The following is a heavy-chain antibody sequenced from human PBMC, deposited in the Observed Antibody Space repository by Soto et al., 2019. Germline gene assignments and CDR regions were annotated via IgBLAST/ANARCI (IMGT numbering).Heavy chain of an antibody. CDR3: AKDAPGGYKWRYYFDY. D-gene: IGHD5-12*01. V-gene: IGHV4-34*01. CDR1: GGSFSGYY. J-gene: IGHJ4*02. Sequence: PSETLSLTCAVYGGSFSGYYWTWIRQPPGTGLEWIGEINHSGSTNYNPSLKSRVTISVDTSKNQFSLKLTSVTAADTAVYYCAKDAPGGYKWRYYFDYWGQGTLVTVSS. CDR2: INHSGST.